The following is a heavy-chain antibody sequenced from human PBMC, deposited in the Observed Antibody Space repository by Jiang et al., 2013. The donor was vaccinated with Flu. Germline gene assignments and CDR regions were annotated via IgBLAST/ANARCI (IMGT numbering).Heavy chain of an antibody. V-gene: IGHV3-23*01. CDR3: AKDYYGSGSYAFDI. J-gene: IGHJ3*02. CDR2: ISGSGGST. D-gene: IGHD3-10*01. CDR1: SSYA. Sequence: SSYAMSWVRQAPGKGLEWVSAISGSGGSTYYADSVKGRFTISRDNSKNTLYLQMNSLRAEDTAVYYCAKDYYGSGSYAFDIWGQGTMVTVSS.